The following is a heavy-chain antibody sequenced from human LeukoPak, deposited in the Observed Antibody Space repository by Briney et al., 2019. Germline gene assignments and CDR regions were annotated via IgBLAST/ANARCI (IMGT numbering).Heavy chain of an antibody. D-gene: IGHD6-13*01. CDR1: GYSISSGYY. J-gene: IGHJ6*03. CDR3: ARQKRYSSSWRDRYYYYMDV. Sequence: SETLSLTCTASGYSISSGYYWGWIRQPPGKGLEWIGSINHSGSTNYNPSLKSRVTISVDTSKNQFSLKLSSVTAADTAVYYCARQKRYSSSWRDRYYYYMDVWGKGTTVTISS. V-gene: IGHV4-38-2*02. CDR2: INHSGST.